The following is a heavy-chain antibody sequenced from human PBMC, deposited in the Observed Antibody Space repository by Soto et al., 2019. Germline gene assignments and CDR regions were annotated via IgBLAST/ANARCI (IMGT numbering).Heavy chain of an antibody. V-gene: IGHV3-23*01. CDR3: AKAGILTGHYNLVGENWFDP. J-gene: IGHJ5*02. Sequence: PGGSLRLSCAASGFTFSNYAMSWVRQAPGKGLEWVSGISGSDGTTYYADSVKGRFTVSRDNSKNTLYVQMNSLRAEDTAVYYCAKAGILTGHYNLVGENWFDPWGQGTLVTSPQ. D-gene: IGHD3-9*01. CDR2: ISGSDGTT. CDR1: GFTFSNYA.